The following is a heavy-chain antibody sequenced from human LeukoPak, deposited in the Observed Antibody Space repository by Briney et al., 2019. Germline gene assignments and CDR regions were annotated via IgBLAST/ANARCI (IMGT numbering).Heavy chain of an antibody. CDR1: GGSFSGYY. CDR2: INHSGST. D-gene: IGHD6-19*01. CDR3: ARARYSSGWLNY. J-gene: IGHJ4*02. Sequence: NPSETLSLTCAVYGGSFSGYYWSWIRQPPGKGLEWIGEINHSGSTNYNPSLKSRVTISIDTSKNQFSLKLSSVTAADTAVYYCARARYSSGWLNYWGQGTLVTVSS. V-gene: IGHV4-34*01.